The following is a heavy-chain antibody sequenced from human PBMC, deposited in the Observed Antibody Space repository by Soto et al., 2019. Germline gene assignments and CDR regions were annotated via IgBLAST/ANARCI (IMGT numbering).Heavy chain of an antibody. CDR1: GFTFSSYG. CDR2: ISYDGSNK. V-gene: IGHV3-30*18. CDR3: AKLGLELRRSFDH. Sequence: QVQLVESGGGVVQPGRSLRLSCAASGFTFSSYGMHWVRQAPGKGLEWVAVISYDGSNKYYADSVKGRFTISRDNSKNTLYLQMNSLRAEDTAVYYCAKLGLELRRSFDHWGQGTLVTVSS. D-gene: IGHD1-7*01. J-gene: IGHJ4*02.